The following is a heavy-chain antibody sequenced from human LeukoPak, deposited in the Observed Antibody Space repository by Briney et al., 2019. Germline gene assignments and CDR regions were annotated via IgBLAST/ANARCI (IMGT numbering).Heavy chain of an antibody. D-gene: IGHD3-9*01. J-gene: IGHJ6*02. CDR2: IYSGGST. CDR3: ARDYDTPYYGMDV. V-gene: IGHV3-53*05. Sequence: GGSLRLSCAASGFTVSSNYMSWVRQAPGKGLEWVSVIYSGGSTYYADSVKGRFTISRDNSKNTLYLQMNSLRAEDTAVYYCARDYDTPYYGMDVWGQGTTVTVSS. CDR1: GFTVSSNY.